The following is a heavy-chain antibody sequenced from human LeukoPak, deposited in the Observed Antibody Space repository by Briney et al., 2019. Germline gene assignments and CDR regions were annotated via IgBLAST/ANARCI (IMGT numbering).Heavy chain of an antibody. Sequence: SETLSLTCAVYGGSFSGYYWSWIRQPPGKGLEWIGEINHSGSTNYNPSLKSRVTISVDPSKNQFSLKLSSVTAADTAVYYCARGYSVAGLFQHWGQGTLVTVSS. CDR1: GGSFSGYY. D-gene: IGHD6-19*01. CDR2: INHSGST. V-gene: IGHV4-34*01. CDR3: ARGYSVAGLFQH. J-gene: IGHJ1*01.